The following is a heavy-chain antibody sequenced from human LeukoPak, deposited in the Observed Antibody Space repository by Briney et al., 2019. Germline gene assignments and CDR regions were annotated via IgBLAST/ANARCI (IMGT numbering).Heavy chain of an antibody. CDR3: ARDTPIRDFWSGYYPDF. J-gene: IGHJ4*02. CDR2: ISFDETNK. V-gene: IGHV3-30*04. CDR1: GFAFSGYA. D-gene: IGHD3-3*01. Sequence: GGSLRLSCAASGFAFSGYAMHWVRRAPGKGLEWLAVISFDETNKYYADSVKGRLTISRDNSKNTMYLQLNSLTTEDTAVYYCARDTPIRDFWSGYYPDFWGQGTLVTVSS.